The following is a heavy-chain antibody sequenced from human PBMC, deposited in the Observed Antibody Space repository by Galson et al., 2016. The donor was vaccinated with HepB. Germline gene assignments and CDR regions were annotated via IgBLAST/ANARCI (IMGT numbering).Heavy chain of an antibody. CDR3: AKVIFGVAYYFDY. Sequence: SLRLSCAASGFTFSSYGIHWVRQAPGKGLEWVAVVSYDGRNKYYAGSVKGRFTISRDNSKNTLYLQMNSLRTEDTAVYYCAKVIFGVAYYFDYWGQGTLVTVSS. J-gene: IGHJ4*02. D-gene: IGHD3-3*01. CDR2: VSYDGRNK. CDR1: GFTFSSYG. V-gene: IGHV3-30*18.